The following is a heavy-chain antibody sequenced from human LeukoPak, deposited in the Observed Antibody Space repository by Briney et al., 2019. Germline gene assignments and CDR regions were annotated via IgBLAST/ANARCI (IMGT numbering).Heavy chain of an antibody. Sequence: GASVKVSCKASGYTFTSYGISWVRQAPGQGLEWMGWISAYNGNTNYAQKLQGRVTMTTDTSTSTAYMELRSLRSDDTAVYYCARGAITTGYCSSTSCYAGGDYWGQGTPVTVSS. V-gene: IGHV1-18*01. CDR1: GYTFTSYG. CDR2: ISAYNGNT. D-gene: IGHD2-2*01. J-gene: IGHJ4*02. CDR3: ARGAITTGYCSSTSCYAGGDY.